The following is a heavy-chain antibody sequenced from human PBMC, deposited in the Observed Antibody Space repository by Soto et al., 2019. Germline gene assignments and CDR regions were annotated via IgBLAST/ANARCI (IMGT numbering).Heavy chain of an antibody. V-gene: IGHV2-5*02. D-gene: IGHD1-7*01. Sequence: QITLKESGPTLVKPTQTLTLTCTFSGFSLSTSGVGVGWIRQPPGKALEWLALIYWDDDKRYSPSLRSRLTITKDTSKKQVVLTMTNMDPVDTATYYCARWNYEVDYWGQGTLVTVSS. CDR3: ARWNYEVDY. J-gene: IGHJ4*02. CDR2: IYWDDDK. CDR1: GFSLSTSGVG.